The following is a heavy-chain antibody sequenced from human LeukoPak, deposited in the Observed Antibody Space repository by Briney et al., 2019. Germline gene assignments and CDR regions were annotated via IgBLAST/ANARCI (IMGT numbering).Heavy chain of an antibody. Sequence: ASVKVSCKASGGPFSSSAISWVRQAPGQGLEWMGGLIPMFKTPNYAQKFQDRVTITADESTSTAYMELSSLTSEDTAVYYCARTIVETTTRYYYYYMDVWGKGTTVTISS. V-gene: IGHV1-69*01. CDR3: ARTIVETTTRYYYYYMDV. D-gene: IGHD1-26*01. J-gene: IGHJ6*03. CDR2: LIPMFKTP. CDR1: GGPFSSSA.